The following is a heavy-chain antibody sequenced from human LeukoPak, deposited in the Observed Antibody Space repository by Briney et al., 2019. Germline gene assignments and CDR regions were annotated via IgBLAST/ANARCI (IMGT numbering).Heavy chain of an antibody. CDR2: IIPIFGTA. CDR1: GGTFSSYA. J-gene: IGHJ6*03. Sequence: SVKVSCKASGGTFSSYAISWVRQAPGQGLEWMGGIIPIFGTANYAQKFQGRVTITTDESTSTAYMELSSLRSEDTAVYYCARGRVGAPYDPYYYMDVWGKGTTVTVSS. CDR3: ARGRVGAPYDPYYYMDV. V-gene: IGHV1-69*05. D-gene: IGHD1-26*01.